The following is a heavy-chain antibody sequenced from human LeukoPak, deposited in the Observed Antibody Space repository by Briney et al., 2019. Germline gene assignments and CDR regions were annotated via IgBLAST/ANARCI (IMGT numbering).Heavy chain of an antibody. CDR2: IYTSGST. V-gene: IGHV4-4*07. D-gene: IGHD3-10*01. CDR3: ARGKYYGSGWYNWFDP. Sequence: KPSETLSLTCTVSGGSISSYYWSWIRQPAGKGLEWIGRIYTSGSTNYNPSLKSRVTMSVDTSKNQFSLKLSSVTAADTAVYYCARGKYYGSGWYNWFDPWGQGTLVTVSS. CDR1: GGSISSYY. J-gene: IGHJ5*02.